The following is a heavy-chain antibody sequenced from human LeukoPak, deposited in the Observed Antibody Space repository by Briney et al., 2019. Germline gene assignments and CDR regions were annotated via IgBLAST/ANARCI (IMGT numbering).Heavy chain of an antibody. CDR2: IIPIFGTA. Sequence: GASVKVSCKASGGTFSSYAISWVRQAPGQGLEWMGGIIPIFGTANYAQKFQGRVTITADESTSTAYMELSSLRSEDTAVYYCAREGNYYGSGSYLPDYWGQGTLVTVSS. CDR1: GGTFSSYA. D-gene: IGHD3-10*01. J-gene: IGHJ4*02. CDR3: AREGNYYGSGSYLPDY. V-gene: IGHV1-69*13.